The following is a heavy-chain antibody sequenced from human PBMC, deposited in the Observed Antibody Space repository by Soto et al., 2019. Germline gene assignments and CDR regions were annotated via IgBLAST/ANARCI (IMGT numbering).Heavy chain of an antibody. CDR3: ASYNYYDSSGYPYGYYGMDV. Sequence: GGSLRLSCAASGFTVSSNYMSWVRQAPGKGLEWVSVIYSGGSTYYADSVKGRFTISRDNSKNTLYLQMNSLRAEDTAVYYCASYNYYDSSGYPYGYYGMDVWGQGTTVTVSS. CDR1: GFTVSSNY. V-gene: IGHV3-53*01. CDR2: IYSGGST. D-gene: IGHD3-22*01. J-gene: IGHJ6*02.